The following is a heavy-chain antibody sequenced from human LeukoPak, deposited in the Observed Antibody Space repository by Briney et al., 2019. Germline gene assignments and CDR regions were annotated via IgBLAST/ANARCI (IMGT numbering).Heavy chain of an antibody. V-gene: IGHV4-61*03. D-gene: IGHD5-12*01. CDR3: ARHASGYDPFVDY. CDR2: ISYSGTT. CDR1: GGSISSGGYY. Sequence: PSQTLSLTCTVSGGSISSGGYYWSWIRQPPGKGLEWIGYISYSGTTNYNPSLKSRVTISIVTSRNHFSLKLSSVTAADTAMYHCARHASGYDPFVDYWGQGTLVAVSS. J-gene: IGHJ4*02.